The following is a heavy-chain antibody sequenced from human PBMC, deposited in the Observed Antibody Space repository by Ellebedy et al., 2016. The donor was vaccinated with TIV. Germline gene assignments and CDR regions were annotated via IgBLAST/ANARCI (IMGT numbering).Heavy chain of an antibody. V-gene: IGHV3-33*01. Sequence: GESLKISCAASGFTFSSYGMHWVRQAPGKGLEWVAAIRNDGNNAYYADSVKGRFTISKENSKNSLYLQMNSLRAEDTAVYYCARDDWGPAGPWGQGTLVTVSS. J-gene: IGHJ5*02. CDR3: ARDDWGPAGP. D-gene: IGHD3-9*01. CDR1: GFTFSSYG. CDR2: IRNDGNNA.